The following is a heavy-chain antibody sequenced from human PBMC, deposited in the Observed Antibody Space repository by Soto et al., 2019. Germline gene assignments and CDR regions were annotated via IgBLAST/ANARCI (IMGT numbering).Heavy chain of an antibody. CDR2: INPHGGST. CDR3: ARSSGGNFGIIIEGSNWFDP. D-gene: IGHD3-3*01. Sequence: QVRLVQSGAEVRRPGASVKVSCKAPGDTFTSYDLNWVRQAPGQGLERMGVINPHGGSTKYAQKFQGRVTMTRDTSRSTVYMELRSLRSDDTAIYYCARSSGGNFGIIIEGSNWFDPWGQGTLVTVSS. CDR1: GDTFTSYD. J-gene: IGHJ5*02. V-gene: IGHV1-46*01.